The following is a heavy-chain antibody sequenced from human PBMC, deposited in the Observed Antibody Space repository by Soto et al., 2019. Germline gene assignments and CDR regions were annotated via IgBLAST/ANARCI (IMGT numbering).Heavy chain of an antibody. J-gene: IGHJ3*02. CDR1: GYSFTSYW. D-gene: IGHD3-3*01. CDR3: ASVFGVVHTSFDI. V-gene: IGHV5-51*01. CDR2: IYPGDSDT. Sequence: PGESLKISCKGSGYSFTSYWIGWVRQMPGKGLEWMGIIYPGDSDTRYSPSFQGQVTISADKSISSAYLQWSSLKASDTAMYYCASVFGVVHTSFDIWGQGTMVTVSS.